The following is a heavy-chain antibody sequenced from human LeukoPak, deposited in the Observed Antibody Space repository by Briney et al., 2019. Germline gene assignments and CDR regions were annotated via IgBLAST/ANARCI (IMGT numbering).Heavy chain of an antibody. V-gene: IGHV1-46*01. Sequence: ASVKVSCKASGYTFTSYYMHWVRQAPGQGLEWMGIINPSGGSTSYAQKFQGRVNMTRDTSTSTVYMELSSLRSEDTAVYYCARGAYSSSWYSSRGTYYFDYWGQGTLVTVSS. D-gene: IGHD6-13*01. CDR3: ARGAYSSSWYSSRGTYYFDY. CDR1: GYTFTSYY. CDR2: INPSGGST. J-gene: IGHJ4*02.